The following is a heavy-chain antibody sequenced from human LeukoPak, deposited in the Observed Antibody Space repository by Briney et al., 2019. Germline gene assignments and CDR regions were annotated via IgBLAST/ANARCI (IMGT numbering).Heavy chain of an antibody. D-gene: IGHD1-26*01. CDR3: AKDRYRRRSRYLDL. CDR1: GFTVSSNY. CDR2: IYSGGST. Sequence: PGGSLRLSCAASGFTVSSNYMSWVRQAPGKGLVWVSVIYSGGSTYYADSVKGRFTISRDNSKKTMYLQMNSLRAEDTAVYYCAKDRYRRRSRYLDLWGRGTLVTVSS. V-gene: IGHV3-53*01. J-gene: IGHJ2*01.